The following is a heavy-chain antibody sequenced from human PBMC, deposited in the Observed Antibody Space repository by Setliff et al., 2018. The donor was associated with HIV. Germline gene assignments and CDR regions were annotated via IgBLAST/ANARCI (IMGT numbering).Heavy chain of an antibody. CDR2: ISDYNSNT. D-gene: IGHD6-13*01. CDR1: GYALTSYS. Sequence: ASVKVSCKASGYALTSYSLTWVRQAPGQGLEWMGWISDYNSNTEYAQKFQGRVTMTKDTSTSTAYMELRSLRSEDTGVYYCAIGSSNWPHRPNNYYFDYWGQGTPVTVSS. CDR3: AIGSSNWPHRPNNYYFDY. J-gene: IGHJ4*02. V-gene: IGHV1-18*01.